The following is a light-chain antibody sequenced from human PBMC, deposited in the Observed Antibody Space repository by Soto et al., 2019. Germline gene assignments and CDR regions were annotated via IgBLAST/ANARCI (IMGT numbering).Light chain of an antibody. CDR1: QSISDT. V-gene: IGKV3-15*01. CDR3: QQRSNWPPFT. CDR2: GAS. J-gene: IGKJ3*01. Sequence: EIVMTQSPATLSVSPGGRATLSCRASQSISDTLAWYQQKPGQAPRLLIYGASKRATGFPARFSGSGSGTDFTLTISSLQSEDFAVYYCQQRSNWPPFTFGPGTKVDIK.